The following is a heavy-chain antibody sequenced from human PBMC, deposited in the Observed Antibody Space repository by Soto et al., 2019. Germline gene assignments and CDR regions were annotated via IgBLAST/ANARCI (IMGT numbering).Heavy chain of an antibody. Sequence: QVQLVEAGGGGVQPGRSRRLSCAASGFTFSSYGMHWVLQAPGKGVECGAVTSYDGRKKYYGDSVKGGVTISRDNSMQPVYLQMGSLSDEDTAVYYCAKELGLWSGYLDAFDIWGQGKMVTVSS. CDR1: GFTFSSYG. CDR2: TSYDGRKK. V-gene: IGHV3-30*18. CDR3: AKELGLWSGYLDAFDI. D-gene: IGHD3-3*01. J-gene: IGHJ3*02.